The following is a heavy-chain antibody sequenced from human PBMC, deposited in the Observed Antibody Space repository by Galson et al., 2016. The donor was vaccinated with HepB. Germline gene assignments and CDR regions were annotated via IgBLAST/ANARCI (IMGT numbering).Heavy chain of an antibody. D-gene: IGHD2-21*02. Sequence: LRLSCAASGFTFSLYSMYWVRQPPGKGLEWIGTIYYGGSSYYNPSLKSRVTMSVDTSKDRFPLNLNSVTAADTAVYYCARVRGGDSDFDYWGLGTLVIVSS. CDR3: ARVRGGDSDFDY. V-gene: IGHV4-39*06. J-gene: IGHJ4*01. CDR1: GFTFSLYSM. CDR2: IYYGGSS.